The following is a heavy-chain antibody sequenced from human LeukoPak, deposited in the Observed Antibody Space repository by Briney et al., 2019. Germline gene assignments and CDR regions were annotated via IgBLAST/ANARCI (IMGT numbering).Heavy chain of an antibody. J-gene: IGHJ4*02. CDR3: ARALYVIIGGYDEDY. CDR1: GDSISSYY. D-gene: IGHD5-12*01. Sequence: SETLSLTCTVSGDSISSYYWSWVRQPPGKGLEWVGYIYYSGSTNYNPSPKSRVTISVDTTKNQFSLKMTAVTAADTAVYDCARALYVIIGGYDEDYWGQGTLVTVSS. CDR2: IYYSGST. V-gene: IGHV4-59*01.